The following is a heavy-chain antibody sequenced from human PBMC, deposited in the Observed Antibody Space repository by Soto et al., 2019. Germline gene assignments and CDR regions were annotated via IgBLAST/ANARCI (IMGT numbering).Heavy chain of an antibody. V-gene: IGHV1-18*01. CDR2: ISPYNDYT. J-gene: IGHJ6*02. CDR1: GYTFIRYG. CDR3: ARGGYYDNSWGKLSHYGLDV. D-gene: IGHD3-16*01. Sequence: QVQLAQSANEVKKPGASVRVSCNAAGYTFIRYGIAWVRQAPGQGLEWMGWISPYNDYTVYAQKFQGRVSMTADTSTRTVYMNLRGLKSDDTAVYYCARGGYYDNSWGKLSHYGLDVWGQGTSVSVSS.